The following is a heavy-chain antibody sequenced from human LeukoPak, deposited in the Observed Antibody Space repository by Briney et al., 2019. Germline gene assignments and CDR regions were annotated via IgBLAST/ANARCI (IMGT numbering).Heavy chain of an antibody. J-gene: IGHJ3*02. CDR3: ARDPYYYNSGSFAAFDI. CDR1: GFTFSTYC. V-gene: IGHV3-7*01. D-gene: IGHD3-10*01. Sequence: GGSLRLSCAASGFTFSTYCMTWLRQTPGKGLEWVANIKPDGDEKYYVDSVKGRFTISRDNAKNSLYLQMDSLTAEDTALYYCARDPYYYNSGSFAAFDIWGQGTMVTVSS. CDR2: IKPDGDEK.